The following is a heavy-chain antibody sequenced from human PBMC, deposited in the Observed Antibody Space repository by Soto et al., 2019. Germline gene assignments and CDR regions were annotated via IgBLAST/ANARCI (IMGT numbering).Heavy chain of an antibody. Sequence: GGSLRLSCKASGFIFSNYAMSWVRQAPGKGLQWVSAIGGSGYDTYYADSVKGRFTISRDNSRDTLHLQMSSLRVDDTAIYYCAVPTGIEVTGPDYWGQGTLVTVAS. V-gene: IGHV3-23*01. CDR3: AVPTGIEVTGPDY. CDR1: GFIFSNYA. D-gene: IGHD6-19*01. J-gene: IGHJ4*02. CDR2: IGGSGYDT.